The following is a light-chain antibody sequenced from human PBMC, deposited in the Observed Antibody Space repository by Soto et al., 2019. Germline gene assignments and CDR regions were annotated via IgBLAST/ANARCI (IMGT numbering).Light chain of an antibody. V-gene: IGKV1-5*03. CDR2: RAS. CDR1: QRLSNW. Sequence: DIQMTQSPSTLSASVGDRVTITCRASQRLSNWLAWYQQKPGKAPKLVIYRASTLESGVLSRFSGSGSGTEFTLTNNSLQPDDFATYFCQQYNSYSGTFGPGTKVDIK. CDR3: QQYNSYSGT. J-gene: IGKJ3*01.